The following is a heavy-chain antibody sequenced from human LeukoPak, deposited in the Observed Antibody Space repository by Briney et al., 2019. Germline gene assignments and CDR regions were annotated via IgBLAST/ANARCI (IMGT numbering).Heavy chain of an antibody. J-gene: IGHJ4*02. CDR3: ARFSYGSGLRRDY. D-gene: IGHD3-10*01. V-gene: IGHV4-34*01. CDR2: INHSGST. Sequence: PSETLSLTCAAYGGSFSGYYWSWIRQPPGKGLEWIGEINHSGSTNYNPSLKSRVTISVDTSKNQFSLKLSSVTAADTAVYYCARFSYGSGLRRDYWGQGTLVTVSS. CDR1: GGSFSGYY.